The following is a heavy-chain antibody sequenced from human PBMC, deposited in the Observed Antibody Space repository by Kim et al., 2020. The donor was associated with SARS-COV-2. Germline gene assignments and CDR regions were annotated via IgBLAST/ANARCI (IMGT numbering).Heavy chain of an antibody. D-gene: IGHD3-10*01. V-gene: IGHV4-59*01. J-gene: IGHJ2*01. CDR3: ARSETRRRYYGSGVYWYFDL. Sequence: RVTISVDTSKNQFSLKLSSVTAADTAVYYCARSETRRRYYGSGVYWYFDLWGRGTLVTVSS.